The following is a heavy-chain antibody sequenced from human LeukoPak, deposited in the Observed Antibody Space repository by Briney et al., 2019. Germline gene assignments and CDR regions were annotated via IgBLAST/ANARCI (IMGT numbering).Heavy chain of an antibody. Sequence: PGGSLRLSCAASGFTFSSYAMSWVRQAPGKGLEWVSAISGSGGSTYYADSVKGRFSISRDNSKNTLYLQMNSLRAEDTAVYYCAKSLSQSSGTRSPGGGDYWGQGTLVTVSS. J-gene: IGHJ4*02. CDR2: ISGSGGST. CDR1: GFTFSSYA. CDR3: AKSLSQSSGTRSPGGGDY. V-gene: IGHV3-23*01. D-gene: IGHD6-13*01.